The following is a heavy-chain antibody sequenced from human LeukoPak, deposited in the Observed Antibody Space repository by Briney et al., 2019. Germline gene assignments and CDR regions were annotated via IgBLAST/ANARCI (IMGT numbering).Heavy chain of an antibody. CDR2: IYPGDCDT. J-gene: IGHJ5*02. V-gene: IGHV5-51*01. CDR3: ASLKIAAAGTLSSVNWSAP. Sequence: GESLKISCKGSGYSFTSYWIGWVRQMPGKGLEWMGIIYPGDCDTRYSPSFQGQVTISADKSISAAYLQWRSLKASDTAMYYCASLKIAAAGTLSSVNWSAPWGQGTLVTVSP. CDR1: GYSFTSYW. D-gene: IGHD6-13*01.